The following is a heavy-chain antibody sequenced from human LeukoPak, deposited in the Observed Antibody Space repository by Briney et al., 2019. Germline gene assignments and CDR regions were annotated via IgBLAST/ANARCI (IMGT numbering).Heavy chain of an antibody. J-gene: IGHJ6*02. V-gene: IGHV1-18*01. CDR2: ISAYSGNT. CDR1: GYTFTSYG. CDR3: ASVNRMVRGVINYYYGMDV. D-gene: IGHD3-10*01. Sequence: ASVKVSCKASGYTFTSYGISWVRQAPGQGLGWMGWISAYSGNTNYAQKLQGRVTMTTDTSTSTAYMELRSLRSDDTAVYYCASVNRMVRGVINYYYGMDVWGQGTTVTVSS.